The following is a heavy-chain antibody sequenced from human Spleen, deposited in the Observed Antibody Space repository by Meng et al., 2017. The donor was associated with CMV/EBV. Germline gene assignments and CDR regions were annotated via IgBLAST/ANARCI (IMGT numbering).Heavy chain of an antibody. Sequence: ASVKVSCKASGYTFTDYYMHWVRQAPGQGLQWMGWLNPRTGDTNFAQNFQGRVTMTRDTSISTAYMDLSGLRFDDTAVYFCARDRDFWSGPSFDYWGQGTLVTVSS. CDR1: GYTFTDYY. D-gene: IGHD3-3*01. J-gene: IGHJ4*02. CDR2: LNPRTGDT. V-gene: IGHV1-2*02. CDR3: ARDRDFWSGPSFDY.